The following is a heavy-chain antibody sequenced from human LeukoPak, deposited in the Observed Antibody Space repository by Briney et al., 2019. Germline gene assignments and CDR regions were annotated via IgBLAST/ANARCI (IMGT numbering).Heavy chain of an antibody. Sequence: GASVKVSCKASGYTFTSYAMHWVRQAPGQRLEWMGWINAGNGNTKYSQKFQGRVTITRDTSASTAYMELSSLRSEDTAVYYCARDISYYYDSSGYYYVPFDYWGQGTLVTVSS. CDR3: ARDISYYYDSSGYYYVPFDY. CDR1: GYTFTSYA. J-gene: IGHJ4*02. CDR2: INAGNGNT. D-gene: IGHD3-22*01. V-gene: IGHV1-3*01.